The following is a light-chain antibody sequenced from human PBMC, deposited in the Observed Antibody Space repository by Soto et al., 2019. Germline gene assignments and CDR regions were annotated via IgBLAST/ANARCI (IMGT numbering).Light chain of an antibody. J-gene: IGKJ3*01. Sequence: IQLTQSPSSLSASVGDRVTITCRASQAISSYLAWYQQKPGKAPRLLIYAASTLQSGVPSRFSGSGSGTDFTLTISSLQPEDFATYSCQQLNSYPETFGPGTKVDIK. CDR2: AAS. CDR1: QAISSY. V-gene: IGKV1-9*01. CDR3: QQLNSYPET.